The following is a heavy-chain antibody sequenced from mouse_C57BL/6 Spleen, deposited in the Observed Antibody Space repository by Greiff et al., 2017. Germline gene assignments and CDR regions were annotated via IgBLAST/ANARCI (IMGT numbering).Heavy chain of an antibody. V-gene: IGHV3-6*01. Sequence: EVHLVESGPGLVKPSQSLSLTCSVTGYSITSGYYWNWIRQFPGNKLEWMGYISYDGSNNYNPSLKNRISITRDTSKNQFFLKLNSVTTEDTATYYCARERYYYGSSSFDYWGQGTTLTVSS. D-gene: IGHD1-1*01. CDR1: GYSITSGYY. J-gene: IGHJ2*01. CDR3: ARERYYYGSSSFDY. CDR2: ISYDGSN.